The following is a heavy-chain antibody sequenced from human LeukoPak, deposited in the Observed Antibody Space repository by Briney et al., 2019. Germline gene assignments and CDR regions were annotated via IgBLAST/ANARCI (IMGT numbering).Heavy chain of an antibody. J-gene: IGHJ5*02. CDR2: IVVGSGNT. Sequence: SVKVSCKASGFTFTSSAVQWVRQARGQRLEWIGWIVVGSGNTNYAQKFQERVTITRDMSTSTAYMELSSLRSEDTAVYYCARDAQYANWFDPWGQGTLVTVSS. V-gene: IGHV1-58*01. CDR1: GFTFTSSA. D-gene: IGHD2-8*01. CDR3: ARDAQYANWFDP.